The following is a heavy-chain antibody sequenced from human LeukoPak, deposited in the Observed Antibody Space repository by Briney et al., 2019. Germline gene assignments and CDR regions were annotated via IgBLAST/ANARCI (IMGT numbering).Heavy chain of an antibody. CDR1: GYTFTSYD. CDR3: ARVGTRGPWFDP. J-gene: IGHJ5*02. V-gene: IGHV1-8*01. D-gene: IGHD7-27*01. Sequence: ASVKVSCKASGYTFTSYDINWVRQATGQGLEWMGWMNPNSGNTGYAQKFQGRVTMTRNTSISTAYMELSSLRSEDTAVYSCARVGTRGPWFDPWGQGTLVTVSS. CDR2: MNPNSGNT.